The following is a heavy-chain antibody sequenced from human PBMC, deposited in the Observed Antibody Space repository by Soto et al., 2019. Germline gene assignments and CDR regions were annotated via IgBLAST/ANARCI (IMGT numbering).Heavy chain of an antibody. CDR2: IYYSGST. Sequence: PSETLSLTCTVSGGSISSGGYYWSWIRQHPGKGLEWIGYIYYSGSTYYNPSLKSLVTISVDTSKNQFSLKLSSVTAADTAVYYCAREGGSWGGFSSWGQGTLVTVSS. V-gene: IGHV4-31*01. CDR1: GGSISSGGYY. J-gene: IGHJ4*02. D-gene: IGHD2-21*01. CDR3: AREGGSWGGFSS.